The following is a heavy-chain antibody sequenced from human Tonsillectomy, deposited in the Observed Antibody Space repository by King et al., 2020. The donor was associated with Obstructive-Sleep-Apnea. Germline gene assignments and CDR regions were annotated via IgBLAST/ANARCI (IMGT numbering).Heavy chain of an antibody. J-gene: IGHJ3*02. V-gene: IGHV1-69*10. CDR1: GGTFSSYA. Sequence: QLVQSGAEVKKPGSSVKVSCKASGGTFSSYAISWVRQAPGQGLEWMGVIIPILGIANYAQKFQGRVTITADKSTSTAYMELSSLRSEDTAVYYCARPHHCSGGSCYGAFDIWGQGTMVTVSS. D-gene: IGHD2-15*01. CDR2: IIPILGIA. CDR3: ARPHHCSGGSCYGAFDI.